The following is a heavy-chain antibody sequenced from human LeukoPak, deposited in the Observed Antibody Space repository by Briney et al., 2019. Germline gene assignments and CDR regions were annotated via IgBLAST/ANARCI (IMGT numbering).Heavy chain of an antibody. D-gene: IGHD1-26*01. CDR1: GYTFTGYY. CDR3: ARGHSGSYYGFDY. Sequence: GASVKVSCKASGYTFTGYYMHWVRQAPGQGLEWMGWINPNSGGTNYAQKFQGRVTMTRDTSISTAYMELSRLRSDDTAVYHCARGHSGSYYGFDYWGQGTLVTVSS. CDR2: INPNSGGT. V-gene: IGHV1-2*02. J-gene: IGHJ4*02.